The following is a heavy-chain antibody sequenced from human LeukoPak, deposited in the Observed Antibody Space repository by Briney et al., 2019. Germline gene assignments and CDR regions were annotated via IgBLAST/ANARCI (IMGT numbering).Heavy chain of an antibody. J-gene: IGHJ3*01. CDR3: AGHSFDTVDAFDV. CDR2: IYPGDSDT. D-gene: IGHD2-2*02. V-gene: IGHV5-51*01. CDR1: GFSFTNYW. Sequence: GESLKISCKASGFSFTNYWIGWVSQMPGKGLEWMGIIYPGDSDTRYSPSFQGQVTISADKSSSTAYLQWRSLKASDTAMYYCAGHSFDTVDAFDVWGQGTIVIVSA.